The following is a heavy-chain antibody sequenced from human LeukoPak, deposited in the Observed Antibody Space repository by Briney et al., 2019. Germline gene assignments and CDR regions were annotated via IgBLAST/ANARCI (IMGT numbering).Heavy chain of an antibody. J-gene: IGHJ6*02. V-gene: IGHV4-61*01. CDR3: VRDLVATIDHYYYGMDV. CDR1: GGSVSSGSYY. CDR2: IYNSVRT. Sequence: SETLSLTCIVSGGSVSSGSYYWSWIRQPPGKGLEWIGYIYNSVRTNYNPSLKSRVTISVDTSKNQLALKLSSVTAADTAVYFCVRDLVATIDHYYYGMDVWGQGTTVTVSS. D-gene: IGHD5-12*01.